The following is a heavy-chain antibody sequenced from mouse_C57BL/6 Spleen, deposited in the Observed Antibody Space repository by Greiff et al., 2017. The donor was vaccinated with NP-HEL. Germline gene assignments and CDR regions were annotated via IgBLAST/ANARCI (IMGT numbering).Heavy chain of an antibody. Sequence: DVMLVESGGGLVQPGGSLKLSCAASGFTFSDYGMAWVRQAPRKGPEWVAFISNLAYSIYYADTVTGRFTISRENAKNTLYLEMSSLRSEDTAMYYCARHAGGSYAMDYWGQGTSVTVSS. J-gene: IGHJ4*01. CDR3: ARHAGGSYAMDY. D-gene: IGHD1-1*02. V-gene: IGHV5-15*01. CDR2: ISNLAYSI. CDR1: GFTFSDYG.